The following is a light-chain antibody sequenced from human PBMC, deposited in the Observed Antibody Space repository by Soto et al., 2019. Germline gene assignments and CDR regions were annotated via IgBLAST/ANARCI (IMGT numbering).Light chain of an antibody. CDR3: QQRSSWTLT. J-gene: IGKJ4*01. CDR2: SAS. CDR1: HNVGND. Sequence: EIGLTQSSATLSLSPGERATLSCRASHNVGNDLVWYHPKRAQTPRLLICSASNRATGIPARFSGSGSRTDVTLTISSLETEDFAAYYCQQRSSWTLTFGGGTKVAIK. V-gene: IGKV3-11*01.